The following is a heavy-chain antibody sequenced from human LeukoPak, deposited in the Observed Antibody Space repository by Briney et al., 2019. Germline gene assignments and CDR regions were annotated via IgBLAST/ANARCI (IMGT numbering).Heavy chain of an antibody. Sequence: GGSLRLSCAASGFTFSTYGMHWVRQVPGQGLEWAALIWYDGSNKYYADSVKGRFTISRDNSKNTLYLQMNSLRAEDTAVYYCARGLEYNSDYGDFWGQGTLVTVSS. CDR2: IWYDGSNK. D-gene: IGHD3-16*01. CDR1: GFTFSTYG. V-gene: IGHV3-33*01. J-gene: IGHJ4*02. CDR3: ARGLEYNSDYGDF.